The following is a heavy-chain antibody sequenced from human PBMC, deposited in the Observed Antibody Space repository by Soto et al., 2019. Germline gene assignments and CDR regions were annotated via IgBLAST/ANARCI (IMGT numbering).Heavy chain of an antibody. CDR3: ARGLNGYLHYFDY. Sequence: ASVKVSCKASGYTITSYAMHWVRQAPGQRLEWMGWINASNGNTKYSQKLQGRVTITRDTSASTAYMKLSSLRSEDSAVYYCARGLNGYLHYFDYWGQGTPVTVSS. CDR2: INASNGNT. D-gene: IGHD5-18*01. V-gene: IGHV1-3*01. J-gene: IGHJ4*02. CDR1: GYTITSYA.